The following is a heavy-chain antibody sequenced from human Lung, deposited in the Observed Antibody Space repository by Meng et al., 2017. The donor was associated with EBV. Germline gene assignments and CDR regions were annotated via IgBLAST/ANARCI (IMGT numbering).Heavy chain of an antibody. V-gene: IGHV3-30*18. Sequence: QVQLVDSGGGVVQPGRSLRLPCAASGFTFSKYGIHWVRQAPGKGLEWVAVISYDGSNKYYADSVKGRFTVSRDNSKNTLYLQMNSLRAEDTAVYYCANIRGGSYFLSLVENFDHWGQGTLFNVSS. CDR1: GFTFSKYG. J-gene: IGHJ4*02. CDR3: ANIRGGSYFLSLVENFDH. CDR2: ISYDGSNK. D-gene: IGHD1-26*01.